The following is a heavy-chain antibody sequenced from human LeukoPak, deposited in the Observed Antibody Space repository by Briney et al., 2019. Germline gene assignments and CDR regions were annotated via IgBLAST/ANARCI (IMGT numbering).Heavy chain of an antibody. D-gene: IGHD6-19*01. CDR3: ARELMVSVSMLSGWYHSGGAPLLYNWFDP. J-gene: IGHJ5*02. CDR2: TYYRSKWYN. Sequence: SQTLSLTCAISGDSVSSNSAAWNWIRQSPSRGLEWLGRTYYRSKWYNDYAVSVKSRITINPDTSKNQFSLQLNSVTPEDTAVYYCARELMVSVSMLSGWYHSGGAPLLYNWFDPWGQGTLVTVSS. V-gene: IGHV6-1*01. CDR1: GDSVSSNSAA.